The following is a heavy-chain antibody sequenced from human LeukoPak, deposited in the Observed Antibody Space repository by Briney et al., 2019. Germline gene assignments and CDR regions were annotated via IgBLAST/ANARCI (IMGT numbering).Heavy chain of an antibody. Sequence: GGSLRLSRAASGFTFSSYWMSWVRQAPGKGLEWVANIKQDGSEKYYVDSVKGRFTISRDNAKNSLYLQMDSLRPEDTAVYYCIRDGLGTSPYDLWGQGALVTVSS. CDR2: IKQDGSEK. D-gene: IGHD7-27*01. V-gene: IGHV3-7*01. CDR3: IRDGLGTSPYDL. CDR1: GFTFSSYW. J-gene: IGHJ5*02.